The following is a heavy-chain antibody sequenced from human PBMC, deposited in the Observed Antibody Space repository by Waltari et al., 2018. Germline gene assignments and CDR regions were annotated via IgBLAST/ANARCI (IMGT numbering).Heavy chain of an antibody. CDR1: GFTFSSYG. J-gene: IGHJ4*02. Sequence: EVQLVESGGGLVQPGGSLRLSCAASGFTFSSYGMNWVRQAPGKGVEGISDISGSDTTIYYADSVKGRFTISRDDAENSLYLQMNSLRAEDTALYYCARRFDSWGQGTRVTVSS. CDR2: ISGSDTTI. CDR3: ARRFDS. V-gene: IGHV3-48*03.